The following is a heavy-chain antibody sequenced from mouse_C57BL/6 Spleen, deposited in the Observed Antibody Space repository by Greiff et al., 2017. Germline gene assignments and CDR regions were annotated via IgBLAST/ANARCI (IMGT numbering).Heavy chain of an antibody. CDR3: APYGNDGFAD. CDR2: IRSTSNNYST. Sequence: EVQRVESGGGLVQPKGSLKLSCAASGFSFNTYAMNWVRQAPGQGLEWVARIRSTSNNYSTYYADSVKDRFTISRDDSESMLYLQMNNLKTEDTAMYYCAPYGNDGFADWGQGTLVTVSA. V-gene: IGHV10-1*01. D-gene: IGHD2-14*01. CDR1: GFSFNTYA. J-gene: IGHJ3*01.